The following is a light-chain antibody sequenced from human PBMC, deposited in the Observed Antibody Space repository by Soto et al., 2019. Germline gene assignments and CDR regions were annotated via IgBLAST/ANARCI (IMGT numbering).Light chain of an antibody. CDR2: GAS. V-gene: IGKV3-15*01. J-gene: IGKJ1*01. CDR1: QSVSTN. Sequence: EIVMTQSPATLSVSPGERATLSCRASQSVSTNLAWYQQKPGKAPRLLFYGASTRATGIPARFSGSGSGTEVTLTISSLQSEDFGVYYCQQYHNWPPWTFGQGTKVEIK. CDR3: QQYHNWPPWT.